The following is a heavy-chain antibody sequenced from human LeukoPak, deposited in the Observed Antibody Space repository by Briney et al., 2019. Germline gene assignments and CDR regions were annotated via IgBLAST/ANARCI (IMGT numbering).Heavy chain of an antibody. V-gene: IGHV3-48*01. CDR1: GFTFSSYS. J-gene: IGHJ4*02. Sequence: PGGSLRLSCAASGFTFSSYSMNWVRQAPGKGLEWVSYISSSSSTIYYADSVKGRFTISRDNAKNSLYLQMNSLRAEDTAVYYCAREGGWGTVTPGLVDYWGQGTLVTVSS. D-gene: IGHD4-17*01. CDR3: AREGGWGTVTPGLVDY. CDR2: ISSSSSTI.